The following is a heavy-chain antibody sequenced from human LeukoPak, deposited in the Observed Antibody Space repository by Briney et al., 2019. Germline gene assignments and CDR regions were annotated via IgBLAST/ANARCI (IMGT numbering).Heavy chain of an antibody. CDR1: GFTFSGYS. CDR2: ISTTSDTI. CDR3: AREIPGRIAADC. D-gene: IGHD2-15*01. J-gene: IGHJ4*02. Sequence: GGSLRLSCAASGFTFSGYSMNWLRQAPGKRLEWVSYISTTSDTIYFADSVKGRFTISRDNAKNSLYLQMNRLRGEDTAIYFCAREIPGRIAADCWGQGTLVTVSS. V-gene: IGHV3-48*01.